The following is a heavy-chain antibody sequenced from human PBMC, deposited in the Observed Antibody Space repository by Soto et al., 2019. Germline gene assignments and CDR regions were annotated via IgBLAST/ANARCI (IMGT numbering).Heavy chain of an antibody. J-gene: IGHJ4*02. D-gene: IGHD1-7*01. CDR1: GGSISSSSYY. CDR3: ESLDVITGTTS. Sequence: SETLSLTCTVSGGSISSSSYYWGWIRQPPGKGLEWIGSIYYSGSTYYNPSLKSRVTISVDTSKNQFSLKLSSVTAADTAVYYCESLDVITGTTSWGQGTRVTV. V-gene: IGHV4-39*01. CDR2: IYYSGST.